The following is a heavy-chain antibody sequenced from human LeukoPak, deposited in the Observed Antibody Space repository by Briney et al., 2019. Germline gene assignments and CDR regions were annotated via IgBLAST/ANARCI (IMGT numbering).Heavy chain of an antibody. Sequence: VASVKVSCRASGYTFTSYGISWVRQAPGQGLEWMRWISAYNGNTNYAQKLQGRVTMTTDTSTSTAYMELRSLRSDDTAVYYCARDRTDYIWGSYRYTTHDYWGQGTLVTVSS. J-gene: IGHJ4*02. CDR3: ARDRTDYIWGSYRYTTHDY. V-gene: IGHV1-18*01. CDR1: GYTFTSYG. D-gene: IGHD3-16*02. CDR2: ISAYNGNT.